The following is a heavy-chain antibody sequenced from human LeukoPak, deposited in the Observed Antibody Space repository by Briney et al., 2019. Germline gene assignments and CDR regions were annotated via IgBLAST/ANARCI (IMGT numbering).Heavy chain of an antibody. Sequence: GGSLRLSCAASGFTFSSYAMSWVRQAPGKGLEWVSAISGSGGSTYYADSVKGRFTISRDNSKNTLYLQMNSLRAEDTAVYYCANRYYYDSSGYPRYRGYWGQGTLVTVSS. CDR3: ANRYYYDSSGYPRYRGY. CDR2: ISGSGGST. V-gene: IGHV3-23*01. J-gene: IGHJ4*02. CDR1: GFTFSSYA. D-gene: IGHD3-22*01.